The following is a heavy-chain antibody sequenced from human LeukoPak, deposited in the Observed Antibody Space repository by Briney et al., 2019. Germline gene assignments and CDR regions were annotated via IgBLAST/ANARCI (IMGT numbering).Heavy chain of an antibody. CDR1: GYTFTGYY. J-gene: IGHJ6*03. CDR2: INPNSGGT. D-gene: IGHD5-18*01. Sequence: ASVKVSCKASGYTFTGYYMHWVRQAPGQGLEWMGWINPNSGGTNYAQKFQGRVTMTRDTSISTAYMELSSLRSEDTAVYYCARGDLYSYGYYYYYMDVWGKGTTVTVSS. CDR3: ARGDLYSYGYYYYYMDV. V-gene: IGHV1-2*02.